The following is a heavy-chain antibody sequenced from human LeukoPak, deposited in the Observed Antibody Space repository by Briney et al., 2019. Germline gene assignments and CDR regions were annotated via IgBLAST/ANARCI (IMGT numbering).Heavy chain of an antibody. D-gene: IGHD1-26*01. CDR1: GGSISSYY. CDR3: ARRTQWELTYYFDY. J-gene: IGHJ4*02. Sequence: SETLSLTCTVSGGSISSYYWSWIRQPPGKGLEWIGYIYYSGSTNYNPSLKSRVTISVDTSKNQFSLKLSSVTAADTAVYYCARRTQWELTYYFDYWGQGTLVTVSS. V-gene: IGHV4-59*08. CDR2: IYYSGST.